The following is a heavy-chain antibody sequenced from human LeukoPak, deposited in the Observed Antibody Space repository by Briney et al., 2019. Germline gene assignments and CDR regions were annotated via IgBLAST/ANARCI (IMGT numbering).Heavy chain of an antibody. V-gene: IGHV1-69*05. D-gene: IGHD5-12*01. CDR1: GYTFTSYG. J-gene: IGHJ4*02. Sequence: PVKVSCKASGYTFTSYGISWVRQAPGQGLEWMGRIIPIFGTANYAQKFQGRVTITTDESTSTAYMELSSLRSEDTAVYYCASEGRGYSGYADYWGQGTLVTVSS. CDR2: IIPIFGTA. CDR3: ASEGRGYSGYADY.